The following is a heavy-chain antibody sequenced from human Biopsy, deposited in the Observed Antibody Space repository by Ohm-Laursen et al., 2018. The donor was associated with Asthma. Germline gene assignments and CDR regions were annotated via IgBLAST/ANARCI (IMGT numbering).Heavy chain of an antibody. D-gene: IGHD3-22*01. Sequence: RSLRLSCAAFGFVFSQCGMHWVRQGPGKGLEWMALVSSDGHNKYYEDSVKGRFTISRDNSRNRLYLQINSLTVEDSAVYFCARQSGQEYGDSIPFDTWGQGTKVAVSS. CDR2: VSSDGHNK. J-gene: IGHJ3*02. CDR3: ARQSGQEYGDSIPFDT. V-gene: IGHV3-30*03. CDR1: GFVFSQCG.